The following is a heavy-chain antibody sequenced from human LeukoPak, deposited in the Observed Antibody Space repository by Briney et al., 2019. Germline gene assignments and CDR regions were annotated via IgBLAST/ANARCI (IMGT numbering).Heavy chain of an antibody. CDR3: ARGTQNHGDY. J-gene: IGHJ4*02. Sequence: SETLSLTCAVYGGSFSGYYWSWIRQPPGKGLEWIGEINHSGSTNYNPSLKSRVTISVDTSKNQFSLKLSSVTAADTAVYYCARGTQNHGDYWGQGTLVTVSS. CDR2: INHSGST. D-gene: IGHD1-14*01. CDR1: GGSFSGYY. V-gene: IGHV4-34*01.